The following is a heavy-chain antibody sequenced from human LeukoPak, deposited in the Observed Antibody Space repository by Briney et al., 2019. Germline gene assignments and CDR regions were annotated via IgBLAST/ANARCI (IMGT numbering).Heavy chain of an antibody. D-gene: IGHD2-21*01. CDR1: GFIFSNYA. CDR3: ARGFASYYYMDV. V-gene: IGHV3-23*01. J-gene: IGHJ6*03. Sequence: PGGSLRLFCATSGFIFSNYAVNWVRQAPGKGLEWVSIISGSGDTTYYADSVKGLFTITRDNSKNTLYLQMNSLRSDDTAVYYGARGFASYYYMDVWGKGTTVTVSS. CDR2: ISGSGDTT.